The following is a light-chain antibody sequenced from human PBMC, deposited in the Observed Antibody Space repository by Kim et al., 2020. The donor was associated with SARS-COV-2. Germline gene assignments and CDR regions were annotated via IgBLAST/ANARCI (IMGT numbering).Light chain of an antibody. CDR3: QQYIEYSST. CDR2: DAS. Sequence: DIQMTQSPSTLSASVGDRVTITCRASQSISTWLAWYQQKPGKAPKLLIYDASTLESGVPSRFGGSGSGTEFTLTISSLQSDDSATYFCQQYIEYSSTFCQGTKVDIK. CDR1: QSISTW. V-gene: IGKV1-5*01. J-gene: IGKJ1*01.